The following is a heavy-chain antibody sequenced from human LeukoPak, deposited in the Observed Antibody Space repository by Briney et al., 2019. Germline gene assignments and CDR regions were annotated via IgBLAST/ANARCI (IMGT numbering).Heavy chain of an antibody. D-gene: IGHD3-22*01. Sequence: KPSETLSLTCTVSGGSISSYYWSWIRQPAGKGLEWIGRIYTSGSTNYNPSLKSRVTMSVDTSKNQFSLKLSSVTAADTAVYYCAREISGPYYYDSSGYYYYYYYMDVWGIGTTVTVSS. CDR1: GGSISSYY. V-gene: IGHV4-4*07. J-gene: IGHJ6*03. CDR3: AREISGPYYYDSSGYYYYYYYMDV. CDR2: IYTSGST.